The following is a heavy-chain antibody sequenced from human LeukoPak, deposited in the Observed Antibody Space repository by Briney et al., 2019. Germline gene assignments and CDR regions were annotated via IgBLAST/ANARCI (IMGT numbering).Heavy chain of an antibody. V-gene: IGHV1-2*02. CDR1: GYTFSGYY. CDR2: INPNNGGT. CDR3: ARELGFLAAAVLVNWLDP. Sequence: GASVKVSCKASGYTFSGYYIHWVRQAPGQGLEWMGWINPNNGGTTYAQNFQGRVTLTRDTSISTVYMELSRLRSDDTAVYYCARELGFLAAAVLVNWLDPWGQGTLVTVSS. J-gene: IGHJ5*02. D-gene: IGHD6-13*01.